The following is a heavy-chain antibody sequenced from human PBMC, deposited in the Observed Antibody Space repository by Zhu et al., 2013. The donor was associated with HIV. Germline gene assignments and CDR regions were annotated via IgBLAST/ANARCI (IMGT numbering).Heavy chain of an antibody. J-gene: IGHJ4*02. CDR2: ISAYNGNT. CDR1: GYTFTSYG. D-gene: IGHD3-10*01. Sequence: QVQLVQSGAEVKKPGASVKVSCKASGYTFTSYGISWVRQAPGQGLEWMGWISAYNGNTNYAQKLQGRVTMTTDTSTSTAYMELRSLRSDDTAVYYCARVNPHASRYYYGSGSYIGYWGQGTLVTVSS. CDR3: ARVNPHASRYYYGSGSYIGY. V-gene: IGHV1-18*04.